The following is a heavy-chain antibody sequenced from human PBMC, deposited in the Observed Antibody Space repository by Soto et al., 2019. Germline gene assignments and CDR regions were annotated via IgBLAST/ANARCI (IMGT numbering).Heavy chain of an antibody. CDR3: ARGVAARHDYYYYGMDV. J-gene: IGHJ6*02. D-gene: IGHD6-6*01. CDR1: GYTFTSYG. Sequence: QVQLVQSGAEVKKPGASVKVSCKASGYTFTSYGISWVRQAPGQGLEWRGWISAYNGNTNYAQKLQGRVTMTPDTSTSTAYMELRSLRSDDTAVYYCARGVAARHDYYYYGMDVWGQGTTVTVSS. CDR2: ISAYNGNT. V-gene: IGHV1-18*01.